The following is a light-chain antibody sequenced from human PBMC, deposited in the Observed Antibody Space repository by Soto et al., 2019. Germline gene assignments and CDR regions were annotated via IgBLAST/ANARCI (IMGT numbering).Light chain of an antibody. V-gene: IGLV3-21*02. CDR2: DDS. CDR3: QVWDSSSYIYV. Sequence: SYELTQPPSVSVAPGQTARITCGEKNIGSKSVHWYQQKPGQAPVVVVYDDSDRPSGIPERFSGSKSGNTASLTIRRVEAGDEADYYCQVWDSSSYIYVFGNGTKVTVL. CDR1: NIGSKS. J-gene: IGLJ1*01.